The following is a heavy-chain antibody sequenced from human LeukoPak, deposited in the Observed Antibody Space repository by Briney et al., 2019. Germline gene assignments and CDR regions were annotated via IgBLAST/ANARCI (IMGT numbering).Heavy chain of an antibody. D-gene: IGHD6-13*01. CDR1: GFTFDDYA. Sequence: GGSLRLSCAASGFTFDDYAMHWVRQAPGKGLEWVSGISWNSGSIGYADSVEGRFTISRDNAKNSLYLQMNSLRAEDTALYYCAKDFGSGIAAGIDYWGQGTLVTVSS. V-gene: IGHV3-9*01. J-gene: IGHJ4*02. CDR2: ISWNSGSI. CDR3: AKDFGSGIAAGIDY.